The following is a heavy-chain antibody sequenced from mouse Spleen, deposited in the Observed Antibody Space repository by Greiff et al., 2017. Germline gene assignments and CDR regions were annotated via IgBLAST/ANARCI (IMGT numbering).Heavy chain of an antibody. Sequence: EVKVEESGGGLVQPGGSLRLSCATSGFTFTDYYMSWVRQPPGKALEWLGFIRNKANGYTTEYSASVKGRFTISRDNSQSILYLQMNTLRAEDSATYYCARDRPGDYWGQGTTLTVSS. CDR1: GFTFTDYY. CDR3: ARDRPGDY. V-gene: IGHV7-3*02. J-gene: IGHJ2*01. CDR2: IRNKANGYTT.